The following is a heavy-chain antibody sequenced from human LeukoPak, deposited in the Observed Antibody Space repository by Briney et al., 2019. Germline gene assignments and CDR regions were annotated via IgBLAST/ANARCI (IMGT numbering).Heavy chain of an antibody. J-gene: IGHJ6*03. D-gene: IGHD3-3*01. CDR1: GGSISSGGYY. Sequence: SQTLSLTCTVSGGSISSGGYYWSWIRQPAGKGLEWIGRIYTSGSTNYNPSLKSRVTISVDTSKNQFSLKLSSVTAADTAVYYCAREYYDFWSGPGYYYYYYMDVWGKGTTVTVSS. CDR3: AREYYDFWSGPGYYYYYYMDV. V-gene: IGHV4-61*02. CDR2: IYTSGST.